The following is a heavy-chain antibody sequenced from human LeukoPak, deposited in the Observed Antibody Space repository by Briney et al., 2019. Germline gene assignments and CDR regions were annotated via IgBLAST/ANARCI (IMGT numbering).Heavy chain of an antibody. CDR3: ARDDVAPVNDFWSDY. D-gene: IGHD3-3*01. Sequence: GGSLRLSCAASGFTFSNYWMSWVRQAPGKGLEWVAYIKQDGSQKYYVDSVRGRFTISRDNAKNSLSLQMNSLRAEDTAVYYCARDDVAPVNDFWSDYWGQGTLVTVSS. V-gene: IGHV3-7*01. J-gene: IGHJ4*02. CDR2: IKQDGSQK. CDR1: GFTFSNYW.